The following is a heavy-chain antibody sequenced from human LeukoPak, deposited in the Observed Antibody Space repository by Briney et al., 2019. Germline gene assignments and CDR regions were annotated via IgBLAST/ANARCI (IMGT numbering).Heavy chain of an antibody. CDR3: ARSDIVLMVYAIFDY. CDR1: GGSISGSSYY. CDR2: IYYSGST. J-gene: IGHJ4*02. V-gene: IGHV4-39*01. D-gene: IGHD2-8*01. Sequence: SETLSLTCTVSGGSISGSSYYWGWIRQPPGKGLEWIGSIYYSGSTYYNPSLKSRVTISVDTSKNQFSLKLSSVTAADTAVYYCARSDIVLMVYAIFDYWGQGTLVTVSS.